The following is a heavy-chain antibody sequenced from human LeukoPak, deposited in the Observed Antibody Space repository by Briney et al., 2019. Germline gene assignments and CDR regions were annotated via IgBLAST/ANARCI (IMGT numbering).Heavy chain of an antibody. Sequence: PGGSLRLSCEASGFTFNNHAMNWVRQAPGKGLEWVSYISRSSNSIYYEDSVEGRFTVSRDNAQSSLYLQMNSLRAEDTAVYYCARDTGSGYYSNNWFDPWGQGTLVTVSS. V-gene: IGHV3-48*04. CDR2: ISRSSNSI. CDR1: GFTFNNHA. J-gene: IGHJ5*02. CDR3: ARDTGSGYYSNNWFDP. D-gene: IGHD3-22*01.